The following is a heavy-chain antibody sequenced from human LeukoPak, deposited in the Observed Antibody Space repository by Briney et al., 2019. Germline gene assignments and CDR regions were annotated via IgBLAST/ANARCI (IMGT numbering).Heavy chain of an antibody. CDR3: AKKAAASAADY. CDR1: GGSISRGNW. V-gene: IGHV4-4*02. J-gene: IGHJ4*02. Sequence: SGTLSLTCAVSGGSISRGNWWSWVRQPPGKGPEWIGEIYHSGNTNYNPSLKSRVTISVDKSKNQFPLKLSSVTAADTAVYYCAKKAAASAADYWGQGTLVTVSS. D-gene: IGHD6-13*01. CDR2: IYHSGNT.